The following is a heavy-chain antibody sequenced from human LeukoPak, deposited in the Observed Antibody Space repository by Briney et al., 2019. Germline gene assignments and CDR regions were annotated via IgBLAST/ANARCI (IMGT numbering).Heavy chain of an antibody. J-gene: IGHJ6*03. CDR1: GVSISSSNSY. CDR2: IYYSGST. V-gene: IGHV4-39*07. CDR3: ARANYYYYYMDV. Sequence: KSSETLSLTCTVSGVSISSSNSYWGWIRQPPGKGLEWIGSIYYSGSTYYNPSLKSRVTISRDTSKNQFSLKLSSVTAADTAVYYCARANYYYYYMDVWGKGTTVTISS.